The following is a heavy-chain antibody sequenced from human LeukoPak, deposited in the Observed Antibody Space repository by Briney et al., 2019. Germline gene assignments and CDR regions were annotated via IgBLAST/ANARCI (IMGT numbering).Heavy chain of an antibody. V-gene: IGHV3-23*01. CDR3: AKDLYDNGWYNYFDP. CDR1: GFTFSSSA. J-gene: IGHJ5*02. D-gene: IGHD6-19*01. Sequence: GALRLFCGASGFTFSSSAMSWGRQAPGEGVVGVFAISNNGGYTYYADSVQGRFTISRDNSKNTLYLEMNSLRTEDTAVYHCAKDLYDNGWYNYFDPWGQGALVTVSS. CDR2: ISNNGGYT.